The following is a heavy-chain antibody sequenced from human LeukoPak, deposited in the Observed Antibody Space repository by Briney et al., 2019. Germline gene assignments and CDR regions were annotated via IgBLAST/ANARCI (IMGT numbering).Heavy chain of an antibody. D-gene: IGHD6-19*01. J-gene: IGHJ5*02. CDR3: ARERRLAHNWFDP. Sequence: ASVKVSCKASGYTFTSYAMHWVRQAPGQRLEWMGWINAGNGNTKYSWKFQGRVTITRDTSASTAYMELSSLRSEDTAVYYCARERRLAHNWFDPWGQGTLVTVSS. CDR1: GYTFTSYA. CDR2: INAGNGNT. V-gene: IGHV1-3*01.